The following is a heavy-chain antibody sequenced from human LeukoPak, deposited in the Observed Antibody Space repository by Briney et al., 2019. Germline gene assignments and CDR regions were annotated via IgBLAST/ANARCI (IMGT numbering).Heavy chain of an antibody. V-gene: IGHV3-7*01. D-gene: IGHD4-11*01. CDR2: IKQDGSEK. Sequence: GGSLRLSCAASGFTFSSYWMSWVRQAPGKGLEWVANIKQDGSEKYYVDSVKGRFTISRDNAKNSLYLQMNSLRAEDTAVYYCARDFPLLLTXAXPXDXXXQGXXVT. CDR3: ARDFPLLLTXAXPXDX. J-gene: IGHJ1*01. CDR1: GFTFSSYW.